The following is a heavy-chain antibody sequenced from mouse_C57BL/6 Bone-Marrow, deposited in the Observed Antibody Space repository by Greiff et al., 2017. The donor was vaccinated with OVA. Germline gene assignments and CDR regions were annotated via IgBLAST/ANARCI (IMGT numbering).Heavy chain of an antibody. CDR2: IYPRSGNT. CDR1: GYTFTSYG. D-gene: IGHD1-1*01. V-gene: IGHV1-81*01. J-gene: IGHJ2*01. Sequence: QVQLKESGAELARPGASVQLSCKASGYTFTSYGISWVKQRTGQGLEWIGEIYPRSGNTYYNEKFKGKATLTADKSSSPAYMELRSLTSEDSAVYFCARSTTVAPFDYWGQGTTLTVSS. CDR3: ARSTTVAPFDY.